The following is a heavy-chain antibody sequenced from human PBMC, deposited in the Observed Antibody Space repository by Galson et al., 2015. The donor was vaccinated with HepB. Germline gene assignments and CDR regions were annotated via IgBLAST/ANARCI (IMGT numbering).Heavy chain of an antibody. V-gene: IGHV3-23*01. D-gene: IGHD2-2*01. J-gene: IGHJ6*02. Sequence: SLRLSCAASGFTFSSYAMSWVRQAPGKGLEWVSAISGSGGSTYYADSVKGRFTISRDNSKNTLYLQMNSLRAEDTAVYYCAKSCSSTSWLRVLDYYYGMDVWGQGTTVTVSS. CDR3: AKSCSSTSWLRVLDYYYGMDV. CDR1: GFTFSSYA. CDR2: ISGSGGST.